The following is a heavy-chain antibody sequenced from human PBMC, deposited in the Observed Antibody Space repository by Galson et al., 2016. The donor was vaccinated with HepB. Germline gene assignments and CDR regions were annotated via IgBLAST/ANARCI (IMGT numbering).Heavy chain of an antibody. CDR2: IKQDGSEK. J-gene: IGHJ6*02. CDR3: ARDSRGPLWFGELLNYYYYGMDV. D-gene: IGHD3-10*01. Sequence: SLRLSCAASGFTFSSYWMNWVRQGPGKGLEWVANIKQDGSEKDYVDSVKGRFTISRDNAKNSLYLQMNSLRAEDTAVYYCARDSRGPLWFGELLNYYYYGMDVWGQGTTVTVSS. V-gene: IGHV3-7*04. CDR1: GFTFSSYW.